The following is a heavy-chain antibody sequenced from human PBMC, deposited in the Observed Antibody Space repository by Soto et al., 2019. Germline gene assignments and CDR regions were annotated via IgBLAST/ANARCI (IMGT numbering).Heavy chain of an antibody. CDR2: IWYDGSNK. V-gene: IGHV3-33*01. J-gene: IGHJ4*02. CDR1: GFTFSSYG. Sequence: PGGSLRLSCAASGFTFSSYGMHWVRQAPGKGLEWVAVIWYDGSNKYYADSVKGRFTISRDNSKNTLYLQMNSLRAEDTAVYYCARDRRQEWTILDYWGQGTLVTVSS. CDR3: ARDRRQEWTILDY. D-gene: IGHD3-3*01.